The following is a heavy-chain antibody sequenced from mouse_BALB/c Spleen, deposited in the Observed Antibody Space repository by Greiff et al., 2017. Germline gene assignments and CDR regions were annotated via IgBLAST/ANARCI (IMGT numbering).Heavy chain of an antibody. CDR1: GFTFSSYA. CDR3: ARASLLRLLAMDY. CDR2: ISSGGST. Sequence: EVQVVESGGGLVKPGGSLKLSCAASGFTFSSYAMSWVRQTPEKRLEWVASISSGGSTYYPDSVKGRFTISRDNARNILYLQMSSLRSEDTAMYYCARASLLRLLAMDYWGQGTSVTVSS. D-gene: IGHD1-2*01. J-gene: IGHJ4*01. V-gene: IGHV5-6-5*01.